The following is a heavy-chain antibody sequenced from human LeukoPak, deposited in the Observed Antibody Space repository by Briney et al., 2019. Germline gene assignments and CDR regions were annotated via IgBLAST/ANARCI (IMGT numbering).Heavy chain of an antibody. J-gene: IGHJ4*02. CDR1: GFTFSSYA. CDR2: ISGSGGST. CDR3: AKDLSGSYGY. Sequence: GESLKISCAASGFTFSSYAMSWVRQAPGKGLEWVSAISGSGGSTYYADSVKGRFTISRDNSKNTLYLQMNSLRAEDTAVYYCAKDLSGSYGYWGQGTLVTVSS. V-gene: IGHV3-23*01. D-gene: IGHD1-26*01.